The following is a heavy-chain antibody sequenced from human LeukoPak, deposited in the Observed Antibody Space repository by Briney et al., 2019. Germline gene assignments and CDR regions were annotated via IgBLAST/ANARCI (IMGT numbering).Heavy chain of an antibody. Sequence: SETLSLTCTVSGGSISSSSYYWGWIRQPPGKGLEWIGSIYYSGSTYYNPSLKSRVTISVDTSKNQFSLKLSSVTAADTAVYYCARHNNAARTLFGIWGQGTMVTVSS. V-gene: IGHV4-39*01. CDR1: GGSISSSSYY. D-gene: IGHD6-6*01. CDR2: IYYSGST. CDR3: ARHNNAARTLFGI. J-gene: IGHJ3*02.